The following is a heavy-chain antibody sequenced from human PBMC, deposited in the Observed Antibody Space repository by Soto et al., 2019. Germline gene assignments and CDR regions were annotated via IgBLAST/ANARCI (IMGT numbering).Heavy chain of an antibody. CDR1: GGSISSGGYS. D-gene: IGHD6-13*01. V-gene: IGHV4-30-2*01. J-gene: IGHJ4*02. CDR2: IYHSGST. CDR3: ARGVRQLGIDY. Sequence: PSETLSLTCAVSGGSISSGGYSWSWIRQPPGKGLEWIGYIYHSGSTYYNPSLKSRVTISVDRSKNQFSLKLSSVTAADTAVYYCARGVRQLGIDYWGQGTLVTVSS.